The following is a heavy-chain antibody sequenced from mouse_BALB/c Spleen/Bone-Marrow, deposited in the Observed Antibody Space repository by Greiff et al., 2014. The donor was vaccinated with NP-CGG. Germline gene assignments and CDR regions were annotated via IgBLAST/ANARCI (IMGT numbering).Heavy chain of an antibody. CDR2: IFPSETYT. D-gene: IGHD4-1*01. CDR1: GYTFTSYW. CDR3: TRDNWDY. V-gene: IGHV1-69*02. Sequence: VQLQQSGAELVRPGASVKLSCKASGYTFTSYWINWVKQRPGQGLEWIGNIFPSETYTNYNQKFKDKATLTVDKSSSTAYMQLNSPTSEDSAVYYCTRDNWDYWGQGTTLTVSS. J-gene: IGHJ2*01.